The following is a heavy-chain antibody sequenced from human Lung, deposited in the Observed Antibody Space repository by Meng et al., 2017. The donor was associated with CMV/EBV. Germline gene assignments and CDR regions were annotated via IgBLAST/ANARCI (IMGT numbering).Heavy chain of an antibody. D-gene: IGHD6-13*01. CDR3: AKNQQFDY. CDR2: ISGSGGST. V-gene: IGHV3-23*01. Sequence: GEXXKISCAASGFTFSSYAMSWVRQAPGKGLEWVSAISGSGGSTYYADSVKGRFTISRDNSKNTLYLQMNSLRAEDTAVYYCAKNQQFDYWGHGTLVTFSS. J-gene: IGHJ4*01. CDR1: GFTFSSYA.